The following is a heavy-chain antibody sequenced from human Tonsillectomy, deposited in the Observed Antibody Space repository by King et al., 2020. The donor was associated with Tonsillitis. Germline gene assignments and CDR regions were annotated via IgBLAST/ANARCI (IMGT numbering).Heavy chain of an antibody. Sequence: VQLQESGPGLVKPSETLSLTCTVSGGSISSYYWSWIRQPPGKGLEWIGYIYYSGSTNYNPSLKSRVTISVDTSKNQFSLKLSSVTAADTAVYYCARERNSSPFGWFDPWGQGTLVTVSS. J-gene: IGHJ5*02. CDR1: GGSISSYY. CDR3: ARERNSSPFGWFDP. V-gene: IGHV4-59*01. CDR2: IYYSGST. D-gene: IGHD6-13*01.